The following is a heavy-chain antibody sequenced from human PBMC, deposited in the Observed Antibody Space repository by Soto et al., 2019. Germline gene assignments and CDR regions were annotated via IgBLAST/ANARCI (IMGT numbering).Heavy chain of an antibody. J-gene: IGHJ6*02. Sequence: SETLSLDCAVSGGSISSYYWSWIRQPPGKGLEWIGYIYYSGSTNYNPSLKSRVTISVDTSKNQFSLKLSSVTAADTAVYYCASSHLTGYTHLGMDVWGQGTTVTVSS. D-gene: IGHD3-9*01. V-gene: IGHV4-59*01. CDR2: IYYSGST. CDR3: ASSHLTGYTHLGMDV. CDR1: GGSISSYY.